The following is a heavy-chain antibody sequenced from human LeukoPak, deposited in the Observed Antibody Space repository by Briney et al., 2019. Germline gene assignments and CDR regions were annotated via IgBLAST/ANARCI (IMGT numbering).Heavy chain of an antibody. CDR2: TNPHSGGT. CDR3: ATIGAAGA. V-gene: IGHV1-2*02. Sequence: GASVKVSCKASGYTFSDYYIHWVRQAPGQGLEWMGWTNPHSGGTNYAQEFQGRVTMTRDTSISTGYMELSRLTSDDTAVYYCATIGAAGAWGQGTLVSVSS. D-gene: IGHD6-13*01. CDR1: GYTFSDYY. J-gene: IGHJ5*02.